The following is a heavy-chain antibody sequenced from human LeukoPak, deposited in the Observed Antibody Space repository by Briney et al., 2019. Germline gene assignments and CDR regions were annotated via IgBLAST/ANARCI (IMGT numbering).Heavy chain of an antibody. D-gene: IGHD3-22*01. CDR3: VRRDSSGSFYFDF. CDR1: GYTFTTHW. V-gene: IGHV5-51*01. Sequence: GESLKISCEGSGYTFTTHWIAWVRQMPGKGLEWMGIIYPDDSETKYSPSFQGQVTISVDKTISTAYVQWSSLKASDTAMYYCVRRDSSGSFYFDFWGQGTLVTVSS. J-gene: IGHJ4*02. CDR2: IYPDDSET.